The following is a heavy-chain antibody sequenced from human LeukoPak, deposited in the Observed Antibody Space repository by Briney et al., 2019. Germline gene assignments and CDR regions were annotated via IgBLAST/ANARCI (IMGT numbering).Heavy chain of an antibody. J-gene: IGHJ4*02. V-gene: IGHV4-34*12. Sequence: ASETLSLTCAVYGGSFSGYSWSWIRQPPGKGLEWIGEIILGGSTNYNPSLKSRVTISVDTSKNQFSLKLSSVTAADTAVYYCAVVGMETGEDYWGQGTLVTVSS. CDR2: IILGGST. CDR1: GGSFSGYS. D-gene: IGHD1-26*01. CDR3: AVVGMETGEDY.